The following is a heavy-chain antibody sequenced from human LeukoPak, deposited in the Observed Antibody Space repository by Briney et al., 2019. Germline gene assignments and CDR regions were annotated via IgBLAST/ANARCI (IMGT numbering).Heavy chain of an antibody. V-gene: IGHV4-34*01. Sequence: SETLSLTCAVYGGSLTNHYWIWIRQPPGKGLEWIGEINHSGSTNYNPSLKSRATISVDTSKNQFFLKLSSVTAADTAVYYCARGPAAVHPWGQGTLVTVSS. CDR3: ARGPAAVHP. CDR2: INHSGST. CDR1: GGSLTNHY. J-gene: IGHJ5*02. D-gene: IGHD6-13*01.